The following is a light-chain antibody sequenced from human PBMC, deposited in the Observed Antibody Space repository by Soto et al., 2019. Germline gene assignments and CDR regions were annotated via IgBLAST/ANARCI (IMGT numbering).Light chain of an antibody. J-gene: IGKJ1*01. Sequence: IVMTQSPATLSVSPGERAPLSCRASQSVSSSLAWYQQQPGQAPRLVIYGASTRATGIPARFSGSGSGTEFTLTISSLEFGDSAVYYCQQYNNWWTFGQGTKVDIK. CDR2: GAS. V-gene: IGKV3-15*01. CDR1: QSVSSS. CDR3: QQYNNWWT.